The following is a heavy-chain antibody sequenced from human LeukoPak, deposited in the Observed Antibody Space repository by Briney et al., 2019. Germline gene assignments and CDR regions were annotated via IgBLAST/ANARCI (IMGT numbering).Heavy chain of an antibody. Sequence: GGSLRLSCAASGFTFSSYEMNWVRQAPGKGLEWVSYISSSGSTIYYADSVKGRFTVSRDNAKNSLYQQMNSLRAEDTAVYYCARAPIRSRNFDYWGQGTLVTVSS. J-gene: IGHJ4*02. V-gene: IGHV3-48*03. D-gene: IGHD1-14*01. CDR1: GFTFSSYE. CDR3: ARAPIRSRNFDY. CDR2: ISSSGSTI.